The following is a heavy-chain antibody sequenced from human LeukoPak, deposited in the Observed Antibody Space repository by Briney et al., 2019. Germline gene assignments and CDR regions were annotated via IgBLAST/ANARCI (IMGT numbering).Heavy chain of an antibody. D-gene: IGHD3-22*01. J-gene: IGHJ4*02. CDR3: AKGKTYYYDSSGHFDY. CDR2: ISSFSGTI. CDR1: GITFSSYS. V-gene: IGHV3-48*01. Sequence: GGSLRLSCVASGITFSSYSMNWVRQAPGKGPEWVSYISSFSGTINYADSVKGRFTISRDNAKNSLYLQMNSLRAEDTALYYCAKGKTYYYDSSGHFDYWGQGTLVTVSS.